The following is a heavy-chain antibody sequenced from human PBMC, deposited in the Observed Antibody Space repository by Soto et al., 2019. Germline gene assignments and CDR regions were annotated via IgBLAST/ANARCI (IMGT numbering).Heavy chain of an antibody. Sequence: GGSLRLSCAASGFTFSSYAMHWVRQAPGKGLEWVAVISYDGSNKYYADSVKGRFTISRDNSKNTLYLQMNSLRAEDTAVYYCARVSGITIFGSIDYWGQGTLVTVS. CDR3: ARVSGITIFGSIDY. V-gene: IGHV3-30-3*01. D-gene: IGHD3-3*01. CDR2: ISYDGSNK. CDR1: GFTFSSYA. J-gene: IGHJ4*02.